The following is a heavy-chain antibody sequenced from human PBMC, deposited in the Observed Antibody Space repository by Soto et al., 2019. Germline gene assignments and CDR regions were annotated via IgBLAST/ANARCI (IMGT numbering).Heavy chain of an antibody. Sequence: GGSLRLSCAASGFTFSSYEMNWVRQAPGKGLEWVSYISSSGSTIYYADSVKGRFTISRDNAKNSLYLQMNSLRAEDTAVYYCASRLFGESFFDYWGQGTLVTVPS. J-gene: IGHJ4*02. D-gene: IGHD3-10*01. V-gene: IGHV3-48*03. CDR3: ASRLFGESFFDY. CDR2: ISSSGSTI. CDR1: GFTFSSYE.